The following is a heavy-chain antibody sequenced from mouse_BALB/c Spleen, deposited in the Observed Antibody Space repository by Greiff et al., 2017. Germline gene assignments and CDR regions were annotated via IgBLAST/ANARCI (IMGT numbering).Heavy chain of an antibody. CDR1: GYTFSSYW. V-gene: IGHV1-9*01. CDR2: ILPGSGST. CDR3: ARGLDYYGLDY. Sequence: VQLQQSGAELMKPGASVKISCKATGYTFSSYWIEWVKQRPGHGLEWIGEILPGSGSTNYNEKFKGKATFTADTSSNTAYMQLSSLTSEDSAVYYFARGLDYYGLDYWGQGTTLTVSS. D-gene: IGHD1-2*01. J-gene: IGHJ2*01.